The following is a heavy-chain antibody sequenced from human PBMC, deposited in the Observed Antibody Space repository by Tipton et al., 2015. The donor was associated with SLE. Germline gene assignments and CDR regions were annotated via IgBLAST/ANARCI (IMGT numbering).Heavy chain of an antibody. Sequence: TLSLTCTVSGGSITPYYWGWIRQSPGKGLEWIGYIYNSGSSEYNPSLKNRLTISVDTSRNQLSLKLSSVTAADAAVYYCARGELGAEFDYWGQGTQVTVSS. CDR3: ARGELGAEFDY. D-gene: IGHD7-27*01. J-gene: IGHJ4*02. V-gene: IGHV4-59*01. CDR1: GGSITPYY. CDR2: IYNSGSS.